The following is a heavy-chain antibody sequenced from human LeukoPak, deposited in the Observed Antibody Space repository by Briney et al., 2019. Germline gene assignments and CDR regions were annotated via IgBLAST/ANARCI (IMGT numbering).Heavy chain of an antibody. CDR3: ARDFWSAYYMDV. D-gene: IGHD3-3*01. J-gene: IGHJ6*03. Sequence: GGSLRLSCAASGFTFSSYSMNWVRQAPGKGLEWVSYISSSSSTIYYADSVKGRFTISRDNAKNSLFLQMNSLRAEDTAVYFCARDFWSAYYMDVWGKGTTVTVSS. V-gene: IGHV3-48*01. CDR1: GFTFSSYS. CDR2: ISSSSSTI.